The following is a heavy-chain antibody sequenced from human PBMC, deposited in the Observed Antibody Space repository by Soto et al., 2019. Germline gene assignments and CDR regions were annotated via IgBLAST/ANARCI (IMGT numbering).Heavy chain of an antibody. CDR3: AREYYGSGSDYYGMDV. V-gene: IGHV1-18*01. CDR1: GYTFTSYG. D-gene: IGHD3-10*01. CDR2: ITAYNGNT. J-gene: IGHJ6*02. Sequence: QVQLVQSGAEVKKPGASVKVSCKAPGYTFTSYGISWVRQAPGQGLGWRGWITAYNGNTNYAQKLQGRVTMTTDTSTSTAYMELRSLRSDDTAVYYCAREYYGSGSDYYGMDVWGQGTTVTVSS.